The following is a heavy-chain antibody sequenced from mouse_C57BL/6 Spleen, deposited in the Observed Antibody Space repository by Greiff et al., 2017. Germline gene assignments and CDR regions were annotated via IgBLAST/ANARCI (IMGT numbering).Heavy chain of an antibody. V-gene: IGHV1-54*01. CDR1: GYAFTNYL. CDR3: ARWGDYDEGFDY. D-gene: IGHD2-4*01. Sequence: VQLQQSGAELVRPGTSVKVSCKASGYAFTNYLIEWVQQRPGPGLEWIGVINPGSGGTNYNEKCKGKVTLTADKSSSTAYMQLSSLTSEDAAVYFCARWGDYDEGFDYWGQGTTLTVSS. J-gene: IGHJ2*01. CDR2: INPGSGGT.